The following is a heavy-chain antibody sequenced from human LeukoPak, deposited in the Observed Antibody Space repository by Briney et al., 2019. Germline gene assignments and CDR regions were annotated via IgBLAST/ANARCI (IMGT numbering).Heavy chain of an antibody. CDR1: GYTFTSYA. Sequence: ASVKVSCKASGYTFTSYAMHWVRQAPGQRLEWMGWINAGNGNTKYSQKFQGRVTITRDTSASTAYMELSSLRSEDTAVYYCARVSAGDPYYYDSSAVPFDYWGQGTLVAVSS. V-gene: IGHV1-3*01. CDR3: ARVSAGDPYYYDSSAVPFDY. D-gene: IGHD3-22*01. CDR2: INAGNGNT. J-gene: IGHJ4*02.